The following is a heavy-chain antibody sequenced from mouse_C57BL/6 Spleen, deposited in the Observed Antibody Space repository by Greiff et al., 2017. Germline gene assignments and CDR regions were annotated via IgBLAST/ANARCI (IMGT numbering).Heavy chain of an antibody. Sequence: QVQLQQPGAELVKPGASVTLSCKASGYTFTSYWMHWVKQRPGQGLEWIGMIHPNSGSTNYNEKFKSKATLTVDKSSSTAYMQLSSLTSEDSAVYYCARSDYGAMDYWGQGTSVTVSS. CDR3: ARSDYGAMDY. V-gene: IGHV1-64*01. CDR2: IHPNSGST. J-gene: IGHJ4*01. D-gene: IGHD2-4*01. CDR1: GYTFTSYW.